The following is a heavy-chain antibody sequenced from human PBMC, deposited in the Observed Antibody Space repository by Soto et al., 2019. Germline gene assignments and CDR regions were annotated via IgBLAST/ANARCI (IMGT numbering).Heavy chain of an antibody. Sequence: PGGSLRLSCAASGFTFSSYAMSWVRQAPGKGLEWVSAISGSGGSTYYADSVKGRFTISRDNSKNTLYLQMNSLRAEDTAVYYCATDRAAAGSEDWFDPWGQGTLVTVSS. CDR3: ATDRAAAGSEDWFDP. D-gene: IGHD6-13*01. CDR2: ISGSGGST. CDR1: GFTFSSYA. V-gene: IGHV3-23*01. J-gene: IGHJ5*02.